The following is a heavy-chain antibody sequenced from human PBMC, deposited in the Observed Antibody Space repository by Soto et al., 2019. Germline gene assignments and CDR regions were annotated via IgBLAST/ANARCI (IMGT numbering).Heavy chain of an antibody. D-gene: IGHD6-19*01. Sequence: QVQLVESGVGVVQPARSLRLSCAASGFTFSSYGMHWVRQAPGKGLERVAVISYDGSNKYYADTVKGRFTISRDNSKNTLYLPNNSRRAENRAVSYCAKEPGVAAYFLCYWGPGNLVTGSS. V-gene: IGHV3-30*18. CDR2: ISYDGSNK. J-gene: IGHJ4*02. CDR1: GFTFSSYG. CDR3: AKEPGVAAYFLCY.